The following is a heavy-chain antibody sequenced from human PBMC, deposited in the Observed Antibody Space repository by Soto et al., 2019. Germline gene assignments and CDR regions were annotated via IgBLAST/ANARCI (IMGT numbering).Heavy chain of an antibody. D-gene: IGHD6-13*01. CDR1: EGTFNSYA. CDR3: ASGASRWYPYFFDS. J-gene: IGHJ4*02. V-gene: IGHV1-69*01. CDR2: IIPYYNTL. Sequence: QAQVVQSGAEVRKPGSSVKLSCKASEGTFNSYAIAWVRQAPGQGLEWMGGIIPYYNTLNYAQKFQDRVTITADDSTNTVYLELSSLRSDDTAVYFCASGASRWYPYFFDSWDQGTLVTVSS.